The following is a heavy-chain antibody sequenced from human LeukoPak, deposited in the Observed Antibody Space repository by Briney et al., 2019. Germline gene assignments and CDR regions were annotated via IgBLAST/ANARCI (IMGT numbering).Heavy chain of an antibody. J-gene: IGHJ4*02. CDR2: IRSKAYGGTT. CDR3: TRARVPGVVIPVDY. CDR1: GFTFGDYA. V-gene: IGHV3-49*04. D-gene: IGHD3-3*01. Sequence: PGGSLRLSCTASGFTFGDYAMSWVCQAPGKGLEWVGFIRSKAYGGTTEYVASVKGRFTISRDDSKSIAYLQMNSLKTEDTAVYYCTRARVPGVVIPVDYWGQGTLVTVSS.